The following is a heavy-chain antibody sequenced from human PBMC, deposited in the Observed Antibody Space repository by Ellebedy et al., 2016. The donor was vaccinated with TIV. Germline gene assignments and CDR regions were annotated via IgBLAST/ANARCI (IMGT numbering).Heavy chain of an antibody. CDR2: IYPGDSDT. Sequence: GESLKISXQGSGYKFTSYWIGWVRQMPGKGLKWMGIIYPGDSDTRCSPSFQGQVTISADKSISTAYLQWSSLKASDTAMYYCARHSLVTTRTSWFGPWGQGTLVTVSS. V-gene: IGHV5-51*01. CDR3: ARHSLVTTRTSWFGP. CDR1: GYKFTSYW. J-gene: IGHJ5*02. D-gene: IGHD5-12*01.